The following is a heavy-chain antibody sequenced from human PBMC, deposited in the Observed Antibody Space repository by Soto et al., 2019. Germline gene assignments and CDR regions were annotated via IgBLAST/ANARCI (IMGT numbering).Heavy chain of an antibody. CDR2: ISSSSSYI. D-gene: IGHD3-9*01. CDR1: GFTFSSYS. CDR3: ARDGILTGYYYYGMDV. Sequence: GGTLRLSCAASGFTFSSYSMNRVRQAPGKGLEWVSSISSSSSYIYYADSVKGRFTISRDNAKNSLYLQMNSLRAEDTAVYYCARDGILTGYYYYGMDVWGQGTTVTVSS. J-gene: IGHJ6*02. V-gene: IGHV3-21*01.